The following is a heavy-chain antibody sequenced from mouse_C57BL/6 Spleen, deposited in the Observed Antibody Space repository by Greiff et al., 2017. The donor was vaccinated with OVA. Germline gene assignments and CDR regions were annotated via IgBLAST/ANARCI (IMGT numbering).Heavy chain of an antibody. Sequence: EVMLVESGGGLVQPGGSLSLSCAASGFTFTDYYMSWVRQPPGKALEWLGFIRNKANGYTTEYSASVKGRFTISRDNSQSILYLQMNALRAEDSATYYCARDDYYAMDYWGQGTSVTVSS. V-gene: IGHV7-3*01. CDR3: ARDDYYAMDY. CDR2: IRNKANGYTT. CDR1: GFTFTDYY. J-gene: IGHJ4*01.